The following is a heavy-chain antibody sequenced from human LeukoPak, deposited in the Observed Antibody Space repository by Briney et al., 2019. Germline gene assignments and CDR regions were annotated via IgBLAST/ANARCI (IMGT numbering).Heavy chain of an antibody. J-gene: IGHJ4*02. V-gene: IGHV3-21*01. CDR1: GFTLSSYS. CDR2: ISSSSSYI. D-gene: IGHD5-12*01. CDR3: ARDQRYSGYDWSGYFDY. Sequence: GGSLRLSCAASGFTLSSYSMNWVRQAPGKGLEWVSSISSSSSYIYYADSVKGRFTISRDNAKNSLYLQMNSLRAEDTAVYHCARDQRYSGYDWSGYFDYWGQGTLVTVSS.